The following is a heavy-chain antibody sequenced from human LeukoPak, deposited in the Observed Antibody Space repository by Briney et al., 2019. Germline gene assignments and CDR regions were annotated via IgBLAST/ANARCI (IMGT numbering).Heavy chain of an antibody. CDR3: ARDPAMSY. V-gene: IGHV3-66*01. Sequence: QPGGSLRLSCAASGFTFSSYGMHWVRQAPGKGLEWVSVIYSGGSTYYADSVKGRFTISRDNSKNTLYLQMNSLRAEDTAVYYCARDPAMSYWGQGTLVTVSS. CDR1: GFTFSSYG. J-gene: IGHJ4*02. CDR2: IYSGGST. D-gene: IGHD2-2*01.